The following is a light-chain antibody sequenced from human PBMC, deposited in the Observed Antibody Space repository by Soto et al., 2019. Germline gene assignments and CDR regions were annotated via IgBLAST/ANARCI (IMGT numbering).Light chain of an antibody. V-gene: IGLV2-14*01. CDR1: SSDVGDYNY. CDR3: SSYTSSSTLE. CDR2: EVS. J-gene: IGLJ3*02. Sequence: QSVLTQPASVSGSPGQSITISCTGTSSDVGDYNYVSWYQQHPGKAPKLMIYEVSNRPSGVSNRFSGSKSGNTASLTISGLQAEDEADYYCSSYTSSSTLEFGGGTQLTVL.